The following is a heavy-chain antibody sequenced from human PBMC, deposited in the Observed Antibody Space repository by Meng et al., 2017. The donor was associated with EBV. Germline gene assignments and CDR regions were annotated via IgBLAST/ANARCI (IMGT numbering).Heavy chain of an antibody. CDR2: LIPMSGAP. D-gene: IGHD3-10*01. J-gene: IGHJ4*02. CDR1: GGTFTSDA. V-gene: IGHV1-69*01. Sequence: QGQGVQSGGGVKKPRSSGTVSCKTSGGTFTSDAISWVRQAPGQGLEWMGGLIPMSGAPNYAQKFQGRITITADESTSTHYMDLSSLRSEDTAVYYCASESGRGYTPDYWGQGTLVTVSS. CDR3: ASESGRGYTPDY.